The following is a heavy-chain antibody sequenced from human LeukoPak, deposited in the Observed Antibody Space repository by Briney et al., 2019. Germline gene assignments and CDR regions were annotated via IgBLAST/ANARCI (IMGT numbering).Heavy chain of an antibody. CDR1: GDSTSSYY. Sequence: KPSETLSLTCTVSGDSTSSYYWSWIRQPAGKGLGWIGYIYTSGGTSYIPSLKGRVTISIDTSKNQFSLKLSSVTAADSAVYYCARLTRLSTSPDRYYLDYWGQGTLVTVSS. J-gene: IGHJ4*02. D-gene: IGHD6-6*01. CDR3: ARLTRLSTSPDRYYLDY. CDR2: IYTSGGT. V-gene: IGHV4-4*09.